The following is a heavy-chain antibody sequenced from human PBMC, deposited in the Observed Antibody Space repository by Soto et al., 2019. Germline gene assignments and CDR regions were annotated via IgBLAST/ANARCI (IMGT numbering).Heavy chain of an antibody. V-gene: IGHV4-61*01. D-gene: IGHD1-1*01. CDR1: GGSVSSGSHY. J-gene: IGHJ5*02. CDR2: INYSESS. CDR3: ARAWTS. Sequence: TLSLTCTVSGGSVSSGSHYWSWIRQPPGKGLEWIGDINYSESSNYNPTLKSRVTILVDTSKNQFSLKLSSVTPADTAVYYCARAWTSWGQGTLVTVSS.